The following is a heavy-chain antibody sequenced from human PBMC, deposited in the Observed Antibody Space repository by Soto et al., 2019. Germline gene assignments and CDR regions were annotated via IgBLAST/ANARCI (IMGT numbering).Heavy chain of an antibody. V-gene: IGHV4-30-4*01. CDR2: IYYSGST. CDR1: GGSISSGDYY. D-gene: IGHD6-19*01. Sequence: QVQLQESGPGLVKPSQTLSLTCTVSGGSISSGDYYWSWIRQPPGKGLEWIGYIYYSGSTYYNPSLRSRXXIXVXXSKTQFSLKLSAVTAADTAVYCWAREEYSGWYCDYWGQGTLVTVSS. CDR3: AREEYSGWYCDY. J-gene: IGHJ4*02.